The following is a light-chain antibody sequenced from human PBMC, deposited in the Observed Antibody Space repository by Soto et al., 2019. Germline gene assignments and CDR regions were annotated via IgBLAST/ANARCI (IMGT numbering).Light chain of an antibody. V-gene: IGLV2-14*01. CDR2: EVS. J-gene: IGLJ3*02. CDR3: SSYTSSSTLEV. CDR1: SSDIGGYNY. Sequence: QSALTQPASVSGSPGQSITISCTGTSSDIGGYNYVSWYQQHPGEAPKLVIYEVSNRPSGVSNRFSGSKSGNTASLTISGLQAEDEADYYCSSYTSSSTLEVFGGGTKLTVL.